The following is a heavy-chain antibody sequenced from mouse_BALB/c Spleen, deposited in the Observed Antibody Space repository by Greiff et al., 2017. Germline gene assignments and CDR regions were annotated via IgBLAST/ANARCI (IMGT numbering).Heavy chain of an antibody. J-gene: IGHJ4*01. CDR2: ISYSGST. Sequence: EVKLQESGPGLVKPSQSLSLTCTVTGYSITSDYAWNWIRQFPGNTLEWMGYISYSGSTSYNPSLKSRISITRDTSKTPFFLQLNSVTTEDTATYYCARGGDSIYVRLYYAMDYWGQGTSVTVSS. CDR3: ARGGDSIYVRLYYAMDY. D-gene: IGHD2-5*01. CDR1: GYSITSDYA. V-gene: IGHV3-2*02.